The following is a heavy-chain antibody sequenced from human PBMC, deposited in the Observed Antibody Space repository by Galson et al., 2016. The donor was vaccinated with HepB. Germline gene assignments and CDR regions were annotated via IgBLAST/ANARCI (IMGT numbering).Heavy chain of an antibody. CDR3: AARGNSWPYY. J-gene: IGHJ4*02. V-gene: IGHV1-58*01. Sequence: SVKVSCKASGVTFSTSAVQWVRQARGQHLEWIGWIVAGNGDTKYAQKFQERVTITRDMSTRTACMELSSLTSEDTAVYYCAARGNSWPYYWGQGTLVTVSS. D-gene: IGHD6-13*01. CDR1: GVTFSTSA. CDR2: IVAGNGDT.